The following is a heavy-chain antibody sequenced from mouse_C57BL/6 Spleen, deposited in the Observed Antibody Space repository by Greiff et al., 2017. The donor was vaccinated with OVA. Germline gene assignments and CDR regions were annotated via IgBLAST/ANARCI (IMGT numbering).Heavy chain of an antibody. Sequence: DVKLVESGGGLVKPGGSLKLSCAASGFTFSDYGMHWVRQAPEKGLEWVAYISSGSSTIYYADTVKGRFTISRDNAKNTLFLQMTSLRSEDTAMYYCARSYGSSRGYAMDYWGQGTSVTVSS. D-gene: IGHD1-1*01. CDR2: ISSGSSTI. V-gene: IGHV5-17*01. CDR3: ARSYGSSRGYAMDY. J-gene: IGHJ4*01. CDR1: GFTFSDYG.